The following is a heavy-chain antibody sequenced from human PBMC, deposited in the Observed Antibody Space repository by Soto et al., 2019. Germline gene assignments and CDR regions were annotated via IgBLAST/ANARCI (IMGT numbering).Heavy chain of an antibody. V-gene: IGHV4-39*01. CDR1: GGSISSNNYY. Sequence: PSETLSLTCTVSGGSISSNNYYWGWIRQPPGKGLEWIGTIYYSGSTYYSPSLKSRVTISVDTSKNLFSLKLSSVTAADTAMYYCARHGAKYHGMDVLGQGTTVTVSS. D-gene: IGHD3-16*01. CDR2: IYYSGST. CDR3: ARHGAKYHGMDV. J-gene: IGHJ6*02.